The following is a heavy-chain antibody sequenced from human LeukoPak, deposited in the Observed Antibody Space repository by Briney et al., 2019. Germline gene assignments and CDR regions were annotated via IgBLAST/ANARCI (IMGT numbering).Heavy chain of an antibody. D-gene: IGHD3-10*01. CDR2: IYHSGST. CDR3: ARNRLLWFGELLYGVNAFDI. Sequence: SGTLSLTCAVSGGSISSSNWWSWVRQPPGKGLEWIGEIYHSGSTNYNPSLKSRVTISVDKSKNQFSLKLSSVTAADTAVYYCARNRLLWFGELLYGVNAFDIWGQGTMVTVSS. V-gene: IGHV4-4*02. CDR1: GGSISSSNW. J-gene: IGHJ3*02.